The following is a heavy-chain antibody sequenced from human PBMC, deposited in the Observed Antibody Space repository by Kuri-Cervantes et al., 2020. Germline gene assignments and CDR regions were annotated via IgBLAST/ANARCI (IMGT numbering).Heavy chain of an antibody. CDR2: ISGYNGNT. CDR1: GYTFTNFG. V-gene: IGHV1-18*01. D-gene: IGHD6-19*01. CDR3: ARDGSGWWGADAFDI. J-gene: IGHJ3*02. Sequence: ASVKVSCKASGYTFTNFGISWVRQAPGQGLEWMGWISGYNGNTNYAQKFQGRVTMTRNTSISTAYMELSSLRSEDTAVYYCARDGSGWWGADAFDIWGQGTMVTVSS.